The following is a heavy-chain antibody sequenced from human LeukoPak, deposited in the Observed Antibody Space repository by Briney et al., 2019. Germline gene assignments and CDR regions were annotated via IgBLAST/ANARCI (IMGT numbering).Heavy chain of an antibody. CDR3: ARHRSAMAHVDY. V-gene: IGHV4-59*08. D-gene: IGHD5-18*01. CDR1: GGSMSSYY. Sequence: SETLSLTCTVSGGSMSSYYWSWIRQPPGKGLEWIGYIYYSGSTNYNPSLKSRVTISVDTSKNQFSLKLSSVTAADTAVYYCARHRSAMAHVDYWGQGTLVTVSS. CDR2: IYYSGST. J-gene: IGHJ4*02.